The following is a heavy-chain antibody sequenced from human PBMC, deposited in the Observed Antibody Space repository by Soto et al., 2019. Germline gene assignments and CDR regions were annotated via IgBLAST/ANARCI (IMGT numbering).Heavy chain of an antibody. D-gene: IGHD6-13*01. CDR3: ASGLAANDAGRNLFDP. Sequence: QLMQSGAEVKKPGSSLKVSCKASGGTLTTYNINWVRQAPGQGLEWMGRIIPVLDIANYAQTFQRGVTVTADESTSTPNLELSSLTSADTAVYYCASGLAANDAGRNLFDPLGQGTLGTVSS. CDR2: IIPVLDIA. V-gene: IGHV1-69*02. CDR1: GGTLTTYN. J-gene: IGHJ5*02.